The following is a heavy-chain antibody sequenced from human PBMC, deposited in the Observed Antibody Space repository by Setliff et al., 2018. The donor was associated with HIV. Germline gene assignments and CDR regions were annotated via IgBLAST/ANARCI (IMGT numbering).Heavy chain of an antibody. Sequence: GGSLRLSCAASGFSFSSYAMSWVRQAPGKGLEWVSVISGSGGSTFYADSVKGRFTISRDNSKNSLYLQMNSLRTEDTALYYCAKSSSGMDYWGQGTLVTVSS. V-gene: IGHV3-23*01. CDR1: GFSFSSYA. D-gene: IGHD3-22*01. CDR3: AKSSSGMDY. J-gene: IGHJ4*02. CDR2: ISGSGGST.